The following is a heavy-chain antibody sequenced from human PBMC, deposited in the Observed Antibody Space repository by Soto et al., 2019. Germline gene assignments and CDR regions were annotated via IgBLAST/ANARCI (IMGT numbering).Heavy chain of an antibody. CDR1: GGSVNSDSHY. CDR2: IYYSGST. Sequence: QVRLQESGPGLVKPSETLSLTCTVSGGSVNSDSHYWTWVRQPPGKGLEWIGYIYYSGSTTYNPXXMVRVSLSVDXXKXQXXLKLTSVTAADTAVYFCAREQIAIFGVARYFGMDVWGQGTTVTVSS. CDR3: AREQIAIFGVARYFGMDV. D-gene: IGHD3-3*01. V-gene: IGHV4-61*01. J-gene: IGHJ6*02.